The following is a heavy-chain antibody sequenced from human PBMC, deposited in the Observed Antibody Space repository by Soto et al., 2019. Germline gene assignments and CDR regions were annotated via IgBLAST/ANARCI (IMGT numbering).Heavy chain of an antibody. Sequence: QPGGSLRLSCAASGFTFSSYGMHWVRQAPGKGLEWVAVIWYDGSNKYYADSVKGRFTISRDNSKNTLYLQMNSLRAEDTAVYYCARDQAYYDFWSGYSPHLFPGGMDVWGQGTTVTVSS. V-gene: IGHV3-33*01. J-gene: IGHJ6*02. D-gene: IGHD3-3*01. CDR1: GFTFSSYG. CDR2: IWYDGSNK. CDR3: ARDQAYYDFWSGYSPHLFPGGMDV.